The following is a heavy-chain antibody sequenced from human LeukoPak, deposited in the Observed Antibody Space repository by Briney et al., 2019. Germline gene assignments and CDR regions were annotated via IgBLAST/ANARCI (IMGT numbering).Heavy chain of an antibody. Sequence: GRSLRLSCAASGFTFDAYAMSWVRQAPGKGLEWVSGINWNGGSTGYADSVKGRFTISRDNAKNSLYLQMNSLRAEDTALYYYAREGSSTYYYYYMDVWGKGTTAIVSS. V-gene: IGHV3-20*04. CDR1: GFTFDAYA. CDR2: INWNGGST. CDR3: AREGSSTYYYYYMDV. D-gene: IGHD1-26*01. J-gene: IGHJ6*03.